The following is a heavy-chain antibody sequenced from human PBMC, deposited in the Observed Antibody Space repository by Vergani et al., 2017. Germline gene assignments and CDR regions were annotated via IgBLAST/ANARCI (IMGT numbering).Heavy chain of an antibody. J-gene: IGHJ6*03. CDR2: IYHSGST. V-gene: IGHV4-38-2*01. CDR1: GYSISSGYY. CDR3: ARSGIVGATFYYYMDV. D-gene: IGHD1-26*01. Sequence: QVQLQESGPGLVKPSETLSLTCAVSGYSISSGYYWGWIRQPPGKGLEWIGSIYHSGSTYYNPSLKSRVTISVDTSKNQFSLKLSSVTAADTAVYYCARSGIVGATFYYYMDVWDKGTTVTVSS.